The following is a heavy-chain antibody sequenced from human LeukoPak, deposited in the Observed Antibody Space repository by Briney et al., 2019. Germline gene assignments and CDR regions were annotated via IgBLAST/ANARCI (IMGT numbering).Heavy chain of an antibody. V-gene: IGHV3-33*01. CDR2: IWNDGSNK. D-gene: IGHD2/OR15-2a*01. CDR3: VRDRGALQYFDY. J-gene: IGHJ4*02. Sequence: GRSLRLSCAASGFTFRNHGMHWIRQAPGKGLAWVAIIWNDGSNKYYAASVNGRFTISRDNSKNTLYLQMNSLRDDDTAVYYCVRDRGALQYFDYWGQGTLVTVSS. CDR1: GFTFRNHG.